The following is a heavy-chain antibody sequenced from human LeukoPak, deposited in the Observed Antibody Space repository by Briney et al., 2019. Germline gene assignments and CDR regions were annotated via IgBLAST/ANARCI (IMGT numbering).Heavy chain of an antibody. CDR1: GFTFSNFG. V-gene: IGHV3-33*06. CDR2: TWYDGRNK. J-gene: IGHJ2*01. Sequence: GGSLTLSCAASGFTFSNFGMHWVRQAPGKGLEWVAVTWYDGRNKYYADSEKGRFTISRDNSKNTLYLQMNSLRAEDTALYYCAKDHIIYGSTGFFDLWGRGTLITVSS. D-gene: IGHD2/OR15-2a*01. CDR3: AKDHIIYGSTGFFDL.